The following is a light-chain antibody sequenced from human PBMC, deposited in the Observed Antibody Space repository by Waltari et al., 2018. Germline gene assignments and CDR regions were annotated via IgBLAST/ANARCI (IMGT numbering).Light chain of an antibody. CDR2: DDN. Sequence: FMLTQPQSVSESPGTTVTISCTRSRGFIVSTYVHWYQQRPGSSPTTVLYDDNQRPSGVPDRFSGSIDSSSNSASLTISGLRTEDEADYYCQSYDSDTQVFGGGTKLTVV. CDR3: QSYDSDTQV. J-gene: IGLJ2*01. V-gene: IGLV6-57*01. CDR1: RGFIVSTY.